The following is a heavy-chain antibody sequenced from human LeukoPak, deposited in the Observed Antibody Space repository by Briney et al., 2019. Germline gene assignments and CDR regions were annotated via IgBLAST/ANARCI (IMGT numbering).Heavy chain of an antibody. CDR1: GGSINSFS. Sequence: PSETLSLTCTVSGGSINSFSWSWIRQPPGEGLEWIGYIYYTGKTNYNPSLKSRVTISIDPSKNQFSLNVSSMPAADTAVYYCASYYSDSEYFQHWGQGTLVTVSS. V-gene: IGHV4-59*13. D-gene: IGHD4-11*01. CDR2: IYYTGKT. J-gene: IGHJ1*01. CDR3: ASYYSDSEYFQH.